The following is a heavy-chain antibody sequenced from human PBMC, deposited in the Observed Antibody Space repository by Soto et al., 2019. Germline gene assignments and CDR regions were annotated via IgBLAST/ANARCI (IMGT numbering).Heavy chain of an antibody. CDR3: ARNPYCGGDCYGYWYFDL. J-gene: IGHJ2*01. CDR1: GYTFTSYD. CDR2: INPSGGST. D-gene: IGHD2-21*02. V-gene: IGHV1-46*03. Sequence: ASVKVSCKASGYTFTSYDINWVRQAPGQGLEWMGIINPSGGSTSYAQKFQGRATMTRDTSTSTVYMELSSLRSEDTAVYYCARNPYCGGDCYGYWYFDLWGRGTLVTVSS.